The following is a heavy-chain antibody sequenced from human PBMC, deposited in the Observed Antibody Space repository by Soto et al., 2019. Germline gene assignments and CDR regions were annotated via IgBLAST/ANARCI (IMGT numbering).Heavy chain of an antibody. CDR3: AKAGFSSGWPPSYFDY. Sequence: EVQLLESGGGLVQPGRSLRLSCAASGFTFSSYAMNWVCQAPGKGLEWVSAMSGTGGSTYYADSVKGRFTISRDNSKNTLYLQMNSLRVEDTAVFYCAKAGFSSGWPPSYFDYWGQGTLVTVSS. CDR2: MSGTGGST. J-gene: IGHJ4*02. CDR1: GFTFSSYA. D-gene: IGHD6-19*01. V-gene: IGHV3-23*01.